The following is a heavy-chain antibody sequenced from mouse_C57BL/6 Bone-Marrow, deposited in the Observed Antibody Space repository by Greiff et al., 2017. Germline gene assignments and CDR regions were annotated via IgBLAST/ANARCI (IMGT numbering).Heavy chain of an antibody. CDR1: GFSINSDCY. CDR3: ARDQADYYGSSSKAMDY. J-gene: IGHJ4*01. V-gene: IGHV3-3*01. Sequence: EVHLVESGPSLVRPSQTLSLTCTVTGFSINSDCYWIWIRQFPGNKLEYIGYTFYSGITYYNPSLESRTYITRDTSKNQFSLKLSSVTTEDTATYYCARDQADYYGSSSKAMDYWGQGTSVTVSS. D-gene: IGHD1-1*01. CDR2: TFYSGIT.